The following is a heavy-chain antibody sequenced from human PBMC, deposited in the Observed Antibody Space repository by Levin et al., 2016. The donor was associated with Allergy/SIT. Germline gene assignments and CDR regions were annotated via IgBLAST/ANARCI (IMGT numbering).Heavy chain of an antibody. CDR2: INPSSANT. CDR1: GYTFTSQY. J-gene: IGHJ4*02. CDR3: ARDSGIVGTTWGHYFGY. Sequence: ASVKVSCKASGYTFTSQYLHWVRQAPGQGLTWMGIINPSSANTAYADKFKGRVTMTRDTSTNTVYMELSSLTSEDTAVYYCARDSGIVGTTWGHYFGYWGQGTLVTVSS. V-gene: IGHV1-46*01. D-gene: IGHD1-26*01.